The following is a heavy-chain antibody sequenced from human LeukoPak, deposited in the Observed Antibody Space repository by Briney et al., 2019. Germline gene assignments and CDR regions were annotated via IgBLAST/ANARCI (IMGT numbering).Heavy chain of an antibody. V-gene: IGHV1-2*02. Sequence: GASVKVSCKASGYTFTGYYMHWVRQAPGQGLEWMGWINPNSGGTNYAQKFQGRVTMTRDTSISTAYMELSRLRSDDTAVYYCAASRKDQLLGEGDDAFDVWGQGTMVTVSS. CDR3: AASRKDQLLGEGDDAFDV. J-gene: IGHJ3*01. D-gene: IGHD1-26*01. CDR2: INPNSGGT. CDR1: GYTFTGYY.